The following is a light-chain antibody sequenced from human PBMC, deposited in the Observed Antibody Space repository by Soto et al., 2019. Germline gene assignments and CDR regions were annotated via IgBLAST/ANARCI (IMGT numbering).Light chain of an antibody. CDR1: KDIKNY. CDR2: AAS. Sequence: DIQMTQSPSSLSASVGDRVTITCQANKDIKNYLNWYQQRPGKAPKLLIYAASILETGVPSRFSRSGSVTYFTFTISSLQPEDVATYYCQNYDDLPWAFGQGTKVAIK. V-gene: IGKV1-33*01. J-gene: IGKJ1*01. CDR3: QNYDDLPWA.